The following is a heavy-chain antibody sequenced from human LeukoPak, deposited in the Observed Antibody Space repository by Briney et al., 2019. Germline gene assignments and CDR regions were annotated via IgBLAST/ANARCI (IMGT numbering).Heavy chain of an antibody. CDR1: GFTVSSNY. V-gene: IGHV3-21*01. CDR2: ISSSSSYI. CDR3: ARDITMIVVGQDYYYYGMDV. Sequence: GGSLRLSCAASGFTVSSNYMSWVRQAPGKGLEWVSSISSSSSYISYADSVKGRFTISRDNAKNSLYLQMNSLRAEDTAVYYCARDITMIVVGQDYYYYGMDVWGQGTTVTVSS. D-gene: IGHD3-22*01. J-gene: IGHJ6*02.